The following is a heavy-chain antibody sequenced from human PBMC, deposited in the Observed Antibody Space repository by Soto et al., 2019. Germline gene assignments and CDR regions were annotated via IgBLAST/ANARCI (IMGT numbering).Heavy chain of an antibody. CDR3: ATNYGSGSYYNPFDY. CDR1: GGSISSYY. CDR2: IYYSGST. V-gene: IGHV4-59*08. J-gene: IGHJ4*02. D-gene: IGHD3-10*01. Sequence: SETLSLTCTVSGGSISSYYWSWIRQPPGKGLEWIGYIYYSGSTNYNPSLKSRVTISVDMSKNQFSLKLSSVTAADTAVYYCATNYGSGSYYNPFDYWGQGTLVTVSS.